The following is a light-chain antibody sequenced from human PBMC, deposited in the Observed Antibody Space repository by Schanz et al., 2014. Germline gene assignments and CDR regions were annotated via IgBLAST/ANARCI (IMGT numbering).Light chain of an antibody. CDR1: SSNIGSNS. Sequence: QSVLTQPPSASGTPGQRITIPCSGSSSNIGSNSVHWYQQLPGTAPKLLIYSNNQRPSGVPDRFSASKSGTSASLAISGLQSEDEADYYCAAWDDSLNGQLFGGGTKLTVL. CDR2: SNN. CDR3: AAWDDSLNGQL. V-gene: IGLV1-44*01. J-gene: IGLJ3*02.